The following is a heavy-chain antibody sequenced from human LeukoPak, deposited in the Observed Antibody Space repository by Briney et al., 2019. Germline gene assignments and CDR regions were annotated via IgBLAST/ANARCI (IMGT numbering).Heavy chain of an antibody. V-gene: IGHV3-30*02. CDR3: AKDPGSGFWYFDY. J-gene: IGHJ4*02. D-gene: IGHD3-3*01. Sequence: GGSLRLSCAASGFTFSSYGMHWVRQAPGKGLEWVAFIRYDGSNKYYADSVKGRFTISRDNSKNTLYLQMNSLRAEDTAVYYCAKDPGSGFWYFDYWGQGTLVTVSS. CDR1: GFTFSSYG. CDR2: IRYDGSNK.